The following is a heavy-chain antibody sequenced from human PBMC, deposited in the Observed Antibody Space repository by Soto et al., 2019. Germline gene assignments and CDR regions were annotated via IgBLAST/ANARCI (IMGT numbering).Heavy chain of an antibody. CDR2: IVVGSGNT. Sequence: SVKVSGKASGFTFTSSAVQWVRQARGQRLEWIGWIVVGSGNTNYAQKFQERVTITRDMSTSTAYMELSSLRSEDTAVYYCAAWGGRTYYYDSSGYRDAFDIWGQGAMVTVSS. V-gene: IGHV1-58*01. CDR1: GFTFTSSA. J-gene: IGHJ3*02. D-gene: IGHD3-22*01. CDR3: AAWGGRTYYYDSSGYRDAFDI.